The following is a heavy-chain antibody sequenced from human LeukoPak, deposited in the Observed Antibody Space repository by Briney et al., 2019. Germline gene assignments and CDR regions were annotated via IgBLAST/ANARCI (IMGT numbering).Heavy chain of an antibody. D-gene: IGHD3-10*01. J-gene: IGHJ4*02. CDR1: GGSFSGYY. CDR3: ARGLRGAPSY. CDR2: INHSGST. Sequence: KTSETLSLTCAVYGGSFSGYYWSWIRQPPGKGLEWIGEINHSGSTNYNPSLKSRVTISVDTSKNQFSLKLSSVTAADTAVYYCARGLRGAPSYWGQGTLVTVSS. V-gene: IGHV4-34*01.